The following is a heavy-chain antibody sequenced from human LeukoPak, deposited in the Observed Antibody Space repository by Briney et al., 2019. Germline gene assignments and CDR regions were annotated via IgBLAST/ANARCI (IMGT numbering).Heavy chain of an antibody. D-gene: IGHD3-22*01. Sequence: PGGSLRLSCAASGFTFSSYAMSWVRQAPGQGLEWVSAISGSGGSTYYADSVKGRFTISRDNSKNTLYLQMNSLRAEDTAVYYCAKGGTRYYDSSGYYFNYWGQGTLVTVSS. CDR2: ISGSGGST. V-gene: IGHV3-23*01. J-gene: IGHJ4*02. CDR3: AKGGTRYYDSSGYYFNY. CDR1: GFTFSSYA.